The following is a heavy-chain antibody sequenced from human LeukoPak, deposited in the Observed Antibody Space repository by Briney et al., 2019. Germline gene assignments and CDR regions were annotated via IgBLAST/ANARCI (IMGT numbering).Heavy chain of an antibody. Sequence: PSETLSLTCTVSSGSISSFYWSWIRQPPGKGLEWIGYIYTGGSTNYSPSLKSRVTISVNTSKNQFSLNLSSVTAADTAVYYCAGLVGRYTYANWGQGTLVTVSS. J-gene: IGHJ4*02. CDR1: SGSISSFY. D-gene: IGHD2-2*02. CDR2: IYTGGST. V-gene: IGHV4-4*09. CDR3: AGLVGRYTYAN.